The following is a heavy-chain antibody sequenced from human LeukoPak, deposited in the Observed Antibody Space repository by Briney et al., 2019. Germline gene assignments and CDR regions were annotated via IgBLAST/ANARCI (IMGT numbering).Heavy chain of an antibody. CDR2: IYYSGIT. D-gene: IGHD3-22*01. CDR3: AAGRMITEVNALDY. V-gene: IGHV4-59*08. CDR1: GGSISSYY. Sequence: SETLSLTCTVSGGSISSYYWSWIRHPPSKGLEWIGFIYYSGITTYNPSLKSRVTISVDTSRNQFSLKMNSMTAADTALYYCAAGRMITEVNALDYWGQGTLVTVSS. J-gene: IGHJ4*02.